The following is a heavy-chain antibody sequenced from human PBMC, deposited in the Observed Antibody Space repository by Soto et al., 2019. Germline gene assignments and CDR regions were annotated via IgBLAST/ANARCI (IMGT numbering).Heavy chain of an antibody. CDR3: RSSSRYSTDV. CDR2: FYGTGNT. Sequence: QLQLQESGPGLVKPSETLSLSCTVSGGSITSSFYWGWIRQPPGKGLEWIGSFYGTGNTYYNPSLKGLVTISADTSKNHFSLNLISVTAADTAVYYCRSSSRYSTDVWGQGATVTVSS. D-gene: IGHD6-13*01. CDR1: GGSITSSFY. J-gene: IGHJ6*02. V-gene: IGHV4-39*01.